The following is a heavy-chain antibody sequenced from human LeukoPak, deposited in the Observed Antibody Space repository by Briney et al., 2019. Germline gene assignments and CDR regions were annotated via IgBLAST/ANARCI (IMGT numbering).Heavy chain of an antibody. J-gene: IGHJ5*02. CDR2: INPSGGST. CDR3: ARGFIVVVPAAHSWFDP. V-gene: IGHV1-46*01. CDR1: GYTFTSYY. Sequence: ASVKVSCKASGYTFTSYYMHWVRQAPGQGLEWMGIINPSGGSTSYAQKFQGRVTMTRDMSTSTVYMELSSLRSEDTAVYYCARGFIVVVPAAHSWFDPWGQGTLVTVSS. D-gene: IGHD2-2*01.